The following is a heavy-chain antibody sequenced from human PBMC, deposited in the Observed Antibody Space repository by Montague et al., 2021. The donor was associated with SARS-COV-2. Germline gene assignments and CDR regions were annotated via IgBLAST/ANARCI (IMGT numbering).Heavy chain of an antibody. V-gene: IGHV2-70*01. CDR1: GFSLSTSGMC. Sequence: PALVTPTQTLTLTCTFSGFSLSTSGMCVSWIRQPPGKALEWLALIDWDDDKYCSTSLKTRLTISKDTSKNQVVLTMTNMDPVDTATYYCARTYYDILTGYYTYDYWGQGTLVTVSS. D-gene: IGHD3-9*01. CDR3: ARTYYDILTGYYTYDY. CDR2: IDWDDDK. J-gene: IGHJ4*02.